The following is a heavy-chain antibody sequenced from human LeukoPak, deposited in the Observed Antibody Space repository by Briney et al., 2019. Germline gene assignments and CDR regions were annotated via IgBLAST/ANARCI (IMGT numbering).Heavy chain of an antibody. CDR1: GYTFTGYF. V-gene: IGHV1-2*02. CDR3: ARDSADFWSGYYPFDY. D-gene: IGHD3-3*01. J-gene: IGHJ4*02. Sequence: ASVKVSCKPSGYTFTGYFIHWVRQAPGQGLEWMGWINPNSGGTNYAQKFQGRVTMTRDTSINTAYMDLSRLRSNDTAVYYCARDSADFWSGYYPFDYWGQGTLVTVSS. CDR2: INPNSGGT.